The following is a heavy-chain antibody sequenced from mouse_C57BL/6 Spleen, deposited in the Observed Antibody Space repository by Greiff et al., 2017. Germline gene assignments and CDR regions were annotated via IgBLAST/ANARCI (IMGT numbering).Heavy chain of an antibody. V-gene: IGHV1-82*01. CDR3: ARHYGSV. CDR1: GYAFSSSW. Sequence: QVQLQQSGPELVKPGASVKISCKASGYAFSSSWMNWVKQRPGKGLEWIGRIYPGDGDTNYNGKFKGKATLTSDKSSSTAYMQLSSLTSEDSAVYFCARHYGSVWCQGTTLTVSS. D-gene: IGHD1-1*01. J-gene: IGHJ2*01. CDR2: IYPGDGDT.